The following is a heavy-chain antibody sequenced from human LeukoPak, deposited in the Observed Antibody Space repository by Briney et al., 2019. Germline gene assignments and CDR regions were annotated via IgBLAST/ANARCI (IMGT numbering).Heavy chain of an antibody. CDR3: TRESGVFSPFGF. J-gene: IGHJ4*02. CDR2: VDLKGAT. V-gene: IGHV4-4*02. Sequence: PSETLSLTCAVSGGSIMTTNWWSWVRQPPGKGLEWIGEVDLKGATNYNPSLESRVSMSIDTSNNQMSLKLTPVTAADTAFYYCTRESGVFSPFGFWGQGTLVTVSS. CDR1: GGSIMTTNW. D-gene: IGHD1-26*01.